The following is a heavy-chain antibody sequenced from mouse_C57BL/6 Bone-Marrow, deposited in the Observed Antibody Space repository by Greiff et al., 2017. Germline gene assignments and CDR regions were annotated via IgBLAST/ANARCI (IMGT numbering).Heavy chain of an antibody. Sequence: LKESGAELVRPGSSVKLSCKDSYFAFMASAMPWVQQRPGHGLEWIGSFTMFSDSTEYRENFKGQVTLTANTSSSTPYMELSHLTSEDSAIXCCARAVKDYAMDYWGQGTSVTVSS. D-gene: IGHD2-2*01. V-gene: IGHV1-49*01. J-gene: IGHJ4*01. CDR2: FTMFSDST. CDR1: YFAFMASA. CDR3: ARAVKDYAMDY.